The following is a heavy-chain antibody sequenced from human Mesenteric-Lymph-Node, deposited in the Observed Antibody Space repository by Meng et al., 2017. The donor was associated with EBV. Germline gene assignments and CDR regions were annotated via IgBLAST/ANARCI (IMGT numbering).Heavy chain of an antibody. CDR3: GRDQGRELINH. D-gene: IGHD1-7*01. CDR1: GDSISSDIW. V-gene: IGHV4-4*02. J-gene: IGHJ4*02. CDR2: VYHRGET. Sequence: QVHSQEAGPGLVKPSGTLSLTCPFSGDSISSDIWWRWVPPPPGKGLEWIGEVYHRGETNYNPSLKSRVDISVDKSKNQFYLSLFSVTAADTAVYYCGRDQGRELINHWGQGTLVTVSS.